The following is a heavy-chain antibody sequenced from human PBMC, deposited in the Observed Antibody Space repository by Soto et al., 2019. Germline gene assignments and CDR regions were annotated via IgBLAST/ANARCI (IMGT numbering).Heavy chain of an antibody. CDR2: IYHSGST. Sequence: QLQLQESASGLVKPSQTLSLTCAVSGGSISSGGYSWSWIRQPPGQGLEWIGYIYHSGSTCYNPSLKSRVTISVDRYKNQFSLKLSSVTAADTAVYYCARGPPFHWGQGTLVSVSS. V-gene: IGHV4-30-2*01. J-gene: IGHJ4*02. CDR1: GGSISSGGYS. D-gene: IGHD3-16*01. CDR3: ARGPPFH.